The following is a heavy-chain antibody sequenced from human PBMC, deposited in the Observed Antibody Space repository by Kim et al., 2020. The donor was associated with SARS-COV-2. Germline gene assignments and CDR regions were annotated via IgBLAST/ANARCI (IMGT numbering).Heavy chain of an antibody. CDR3: ARDLEWAAGFDY. Sequence: AAGKASCKASGYTFTSYAMHWVRQAPGQRLEWMGWINAGNGNTKYSQKFQGRVTITRDTSASTAYMELSSLRSEDTAVYYCARDLEWAAGFDYWGQGTLVTVSS. CDR1: GYTFTSYA. J-gene: IGHJ4*02. D-gene: IGHD6-13*01. CDR2: INAGNGNT. V-gene: IGHV1-3*01.